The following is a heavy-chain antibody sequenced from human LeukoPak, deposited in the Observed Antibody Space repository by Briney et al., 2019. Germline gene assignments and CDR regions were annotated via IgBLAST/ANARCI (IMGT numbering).Heavy chain of an antibody. CDR1: AGTFSTYS. Sequence: SVKVSCKASAGTFSTYSISWVRQPPGQGLEWMGGIIPIVGTANYAQTFQGRVTTTADESSSTAYIELSSMLSADTAVYYCARGPLELFDYWGQRTLVSVSS. V-gene: IGHV1-69*13. CDR3: ARGPLELFDY. D-gene: IGHD1-7*01. CDR2: IIPIVGTA. J-gene: IGHJ4*02.